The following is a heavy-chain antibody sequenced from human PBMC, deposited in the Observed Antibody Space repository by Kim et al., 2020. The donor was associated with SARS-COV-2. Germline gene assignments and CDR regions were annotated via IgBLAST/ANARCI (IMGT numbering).Heavy chain of an antibody. V-gene: IGHV4-59*01. J-gene: IGHJ6*02. Sequence: PETLSLTCTVSGGSISSYYWSWIRQPPGKGLEWIGYIYYSGSTNYNPSLKSRVTISVDTSKNQFSLKLSSVTAADTAVYYCARDLHYYGSGSYYYYYGMDVWGQGTTVTVSS. D-gene: IGHD3-10*01. CDR3: ARDLHYYGSGSYYYYYGMDV. CDR2: IYYSGST. CDR1: GGSISSYY.